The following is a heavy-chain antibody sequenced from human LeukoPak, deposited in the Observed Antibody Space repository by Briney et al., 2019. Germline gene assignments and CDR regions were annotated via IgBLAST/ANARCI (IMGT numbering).Heavy chain of an antibody. V-gene: IGHV3-23*01. CDR3: AKDKSGSQN. J-gene: IGHJ4*02. Sequence: GGSLRLSCAASGFTFSTYAMTWIRQAPGKGLEWVSTIEGTNTYYADSVKGRFTISRDNSKNTLYLQMNTPRADDTAVYYCAKDKSGSQNWGQGTLVTVSS. CDR2: IEGTNT. CDR1: GFTFSTYA. D-gene: IGHD1-26*01.